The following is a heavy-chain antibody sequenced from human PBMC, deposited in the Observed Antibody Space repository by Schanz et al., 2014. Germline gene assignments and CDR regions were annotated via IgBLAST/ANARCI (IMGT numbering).Heavy chain of an antibody. D-gene: IGHD1-26*01. CDR3: VKDLQRELLRDDHYYGMDV. V-gene: IGHV3-33*06. CDR2: IWYDGSNK. CDR1: GFTVSSNY. Sequence: VQLVESGGGLIQPGGSLRLSCVASGFTVSSNYMSWVRQAPGKGLEWVAVIWYDGSNKDYADSVKGRFTISRDNSKNMLYLQMNSLRGEDTAVYYCVKDLQRELLRDDHYYGMDVWGQGTTVTVSS. J-gene: IGHJ6*02.